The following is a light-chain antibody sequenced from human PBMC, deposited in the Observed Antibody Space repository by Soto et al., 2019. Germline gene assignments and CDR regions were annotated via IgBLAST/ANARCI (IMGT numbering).Light chain of an antibody. CDR3: QQYYNRPMYT. Sequence: EIVMTQSPATLSVSPGERATLSCRVSQSVSSSLAWYQHKPGQAPRLLIYGASARATGIPDRFSGSGSGTEFTLTISTLQSEDSAVYYCQQYYNRPMYTFGQGTKLEIK. V-gene: IGKV3-15*01. J-gene: IGKJ2*01. CDR2: GAS. CDR1: QSVSSS.